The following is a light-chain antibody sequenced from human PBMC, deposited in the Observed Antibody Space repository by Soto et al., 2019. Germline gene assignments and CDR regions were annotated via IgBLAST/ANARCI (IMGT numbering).Light chain of an antibody. V-gene: IGKV1-39*01. CDR3: QQIYSAPLT. CDR1: QSITTY. J-gene: IGKJ4*01. Sequence: DIPMTQSPSSLSASVGGRFTITLRASQSITTYLNWYRQKPGKAPKLLIYAASSLQSGVPSRFSGSGSETEFTLSISSLQPEDFATYFCQQIYSAPLTFGGGTKVDIK. CDR2: AAS.